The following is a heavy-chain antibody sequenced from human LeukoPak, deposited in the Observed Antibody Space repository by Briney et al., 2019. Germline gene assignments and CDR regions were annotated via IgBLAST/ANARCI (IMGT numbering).Heavy chain of an antibody. V-gene: IGHV3-23*01. CDR1: GFTFSSYA. D-gene: IGHD3-10*01. Sequence: GGSLRLSCAASGFTFSSYAMSWVRQAPGKGLEWVSAISGSGGSTYYADSVKGRFTISRDNYKNIVYLQMNSLRAEDTAVYYCARAPTRVTVFDSWGQGTLVTVSS. J-gene: IGHJ4*02. CDR2: ISGSGGST. CDR3: ARAPTRVTVFDS.